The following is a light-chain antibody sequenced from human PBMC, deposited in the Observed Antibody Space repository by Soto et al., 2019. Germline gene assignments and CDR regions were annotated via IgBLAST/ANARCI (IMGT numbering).Light chain of an antibody. CDR1: SADIGSFNL. V-gene: IGLV2-23*01. Sequence: QSVLTQPASLSGSRGQSITISCTGTSADIGSFNLVSWYQQFPGEVPKLIIYESYKRPSGISTRFSGSRSDNTASLTVSGLQAEDEADYYCSCFAGSNTDIFGGGTKLTVL. J-gene: IGLJ2*01. CDR2: ESY. CDR3: SCFAGSNTDI.